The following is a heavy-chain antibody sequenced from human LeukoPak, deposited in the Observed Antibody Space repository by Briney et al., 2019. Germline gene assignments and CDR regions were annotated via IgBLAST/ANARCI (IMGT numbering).Heavy chain of an antibody. V-gene: IGHV1-8*01. CDR1: GYTFTSYD. J-gene: IGHJ3*02. CDR2: MNPNSGNT. Sequence: GASVKVSCKASGYTFTSYDINWVRQATGQGPEWMGWMNPNSGNTGYAQKFQGRVTMTRNTSISTAYMELSSLRSEDTAVYYCARIPSVRGVKEDNAFDIWGQGTMVTVSS. D-gene: IGHD3-10*01. CDR3: ARIPSVRGVKEDNAFDI.